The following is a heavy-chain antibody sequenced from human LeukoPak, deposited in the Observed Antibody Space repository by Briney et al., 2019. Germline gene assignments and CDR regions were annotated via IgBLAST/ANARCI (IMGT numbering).Heavy chain of an antibody. CDR1: GGSISNYY. D-gene: IGHD2-2*01. CDR2: INYSGST. Sequence: SETLSLTCTVSGGSISNYYWSWIRQPPGKGLEWIGYINYSGSTTYNPSLKSRVTISVDTSKNQFSLKLTSATAAGTAVYYCARQAAANSIDYWGQGTVVTVSS. V-gene: IGHV4-59*08. CDR3: ARQAAANSIDY. J-gene: IGHJ4*02.